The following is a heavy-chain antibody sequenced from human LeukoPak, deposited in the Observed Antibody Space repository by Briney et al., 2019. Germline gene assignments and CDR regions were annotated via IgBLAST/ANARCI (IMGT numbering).Heavy chain of an antibody. CDR3: ARVGDYVWGAPARKAFDI. CDR1: GYTLTSYD. J-gene: IGHJ3*02. D-gene: IGHD3-16*01. V-gene: IGHV1-8*01. Sequence: ASVKVSCKASGYTLTSYDINWVRQATGQGLEWMGWMNPNSGNTGYAQKFQGRVTMTRDTSISTAYMELSRLRSDDTAVYYCARVGDYVWGAPARKAFDIWGQGTMVTVSS. CDR2: MNPNSGNT.